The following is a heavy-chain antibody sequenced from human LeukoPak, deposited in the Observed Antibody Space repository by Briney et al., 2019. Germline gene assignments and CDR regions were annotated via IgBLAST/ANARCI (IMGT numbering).Heavy chain of an antibody. CDR2: IDRPAKSYAT. CDR1: GFTLSGSA. J-gene: IGHJ5*02. CDR3: TRDRGTYNWLDP. Sequence: PGGPLKLSCAASGFTLSGSAIRWVRQASGKGLEWVGLIDRPAKSYATAYGASVGGRFTISRDDSKNTAYLQMDSLKTEDTALYYCTRDRGTYNWLDPWGQGTLVTVSS. D-gene: IGHD1-26*01. V-gene: IGHV3-73*01.